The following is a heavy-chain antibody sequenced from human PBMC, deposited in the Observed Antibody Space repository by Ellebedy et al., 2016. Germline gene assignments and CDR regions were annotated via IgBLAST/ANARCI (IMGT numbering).Heavy chain of an antibody. Sequence: GESLKISXTASGLNFNTFFMSWVRQAPGKGLEWVSTISAGSDTTRLADSVKGRFTISREDSRNTAYLQMNSLKIEDTAVYYCTRHSRLFVADDAFDIWGQGTMVTVSS. V-gene: IGHV3-23*01. J-gene: IGHJ3*02. CDR2: ISAGSDTT. CDR3: TRHSRLFVADDAFDI. D-gene: IGHD6-19*01. CDR1: GLNFNTFF.